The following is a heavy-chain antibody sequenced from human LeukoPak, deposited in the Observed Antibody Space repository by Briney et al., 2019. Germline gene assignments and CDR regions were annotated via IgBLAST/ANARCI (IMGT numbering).Heavy chain of an antibody. J-gene: IGHJ5*02. CDR2: INHSGST. V-gene: IGHV4-34*01. CDR3: ARDPSGWFDP. CDR1: GGSFSGYY. Sequence: NTSETLSLTCAVYGGSFSGYYWSWIRQPPGKGLEWIGEINHSGSTNYNPSLKSRVTISVDTSKNQFSLKLSSVTAADTAVYYCARDPSGWFDPWGQGTLVTVSS.